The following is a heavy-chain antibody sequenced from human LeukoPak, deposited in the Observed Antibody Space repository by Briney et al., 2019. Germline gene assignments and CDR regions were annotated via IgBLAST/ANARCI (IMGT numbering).Heavy chain of an antibody. CDR1: GYSISSGYY. CDR2: IYHSGST. Sequence: SETLSLTCTVSGYSISSGYYWGWIRQPPGKGLVWIGSIYHSGSTYYNPSLKSRVTISVDTSKNQFSLKLSSVTAADTAVYYCAREHGESYYFDYWGQGTLVTVSS. D-gene: IGHD3-10*01. V-gene: IGHV4-38-2*02. J-gene: IGHJ4*02. CDR3: AREHGESYYFDY.